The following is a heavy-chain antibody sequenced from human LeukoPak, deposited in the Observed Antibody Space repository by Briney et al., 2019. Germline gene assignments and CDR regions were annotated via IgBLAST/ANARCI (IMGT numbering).Heavy chain of an antibody. V-gene: IGHV3-73*01. Sequence: PGGSLRLSCAASGFTFSGSAMHWVRQASGKGLEWVGRIRSRDNTYATAYAASVKGRFTISRDDSKNTAYLQMNSLKTEDTAVYYCTRHPGYLGGFDPWGQGTLVTVSS. CDR3: TRHPGYLGGFDP. CDR2: IRSRDNTYAT. CDR1: GFTFSGSA. J-gene: IGHJ5*02. D-gene: IGHD1-26*01.